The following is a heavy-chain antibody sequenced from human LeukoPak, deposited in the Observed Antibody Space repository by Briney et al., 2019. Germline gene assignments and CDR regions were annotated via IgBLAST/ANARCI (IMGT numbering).Heavy chain of an antibody. CDR2: ISGSGGST. D-gene: IGHD6-13*01. J-gene: IGHJ4*02. CDR3: AISPAAGPFPPNY. CDR1: GFTFSSYA. Sequence: GGSLRLSCAASGFTFSSYAMSWVRQAPGKGLEWVSAISGSGGSTYYADSVKGRFTISRDNSKNTLYLQMNSLRAEDTAVYYCAISPAAGPFPPNYWGQGPLVTVSS. V-gene: IGHV3-23*01.